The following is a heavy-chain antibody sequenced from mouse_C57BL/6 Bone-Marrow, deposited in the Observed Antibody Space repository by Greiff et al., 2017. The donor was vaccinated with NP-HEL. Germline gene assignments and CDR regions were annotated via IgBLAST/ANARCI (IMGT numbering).Heavy chain of an antibody. CDR3: ARSAPWGSSSFDY. J-gene: IGHJ2*01. V-gene: IGHV1-81*01. CDR1: GYTFTSYG. CDR2: IYPRSGNT. Sequence: VKLVESGAELARPGASVKLSCKASGYTFTSYGISWVKQRTGQGLEWIGEIYPRSGNTYYNEKFKGKATLTADKSSSTAYMELRSLTSEDSAVYFCARSAPWGSSSFDYWGQGTTLTVSS. D-gene: IGHD1-1*01.